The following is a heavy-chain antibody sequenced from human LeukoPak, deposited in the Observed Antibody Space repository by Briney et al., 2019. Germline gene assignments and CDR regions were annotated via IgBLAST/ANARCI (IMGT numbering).Heavy chain of an antibody. CDR1: GGSISSSSYY. J-gene: IGHJ4*02. V-gene: IGHV4-39*01. CDR2: IYYSGST. Sequence: SETLSLTCTVSGGSISSSSYYWGWIRQPPGEGLEWIGSIYYSGSTYYNPSLKSRVTISVDTSKNQFSLKLSSVTAADTAVYYCARGSYYYDSSGYIFDYWGQGTLVTVSS. D-gene: IGHD3-22*01. CDR3: ARGSYYYDSSGYIFDY.